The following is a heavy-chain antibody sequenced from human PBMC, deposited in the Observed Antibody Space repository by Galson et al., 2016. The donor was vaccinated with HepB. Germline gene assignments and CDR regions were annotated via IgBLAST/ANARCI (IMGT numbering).Heavy chain of an antibody. J-gene: IGHJ4*02. CDR2: ISYDGSNK. D-gene: IGHD4-17*01. Sequence: SLRLSCAASGFTFSSYGMHWVRQAPGKGLEWVAFISYDGSNKYYADSVKGRFTISRDNSKNTLYLQMNSLRAEDTAVYYRAKSGRYYGVDHFDYWGQGTLVTVSS. V-gene: IGHV3-30*18. CDR1: GFTFSSYG. CDR3: AKSGRYYGVDHFDY.